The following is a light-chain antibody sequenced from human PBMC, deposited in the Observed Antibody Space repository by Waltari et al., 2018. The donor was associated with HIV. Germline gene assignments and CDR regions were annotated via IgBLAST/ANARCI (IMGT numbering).Light chain of an antibody. V-gene: IGLV1-51*01. CDR1: SSNIGSNE. CDR3: GTWDSGLSAVV. CDR2: DNY. Sequence: QSVLTQPPSVSAAPGKRVTHPCSGCSSNIGSNEVSGYQQLPGTAPKRLIFDNYKRPSGIPDRFSGSKSGTSATLGITGLQTGDEADYYCGTWDSGLSAVVFGGGTKLTVL. J-gene: IGLJ3*02.